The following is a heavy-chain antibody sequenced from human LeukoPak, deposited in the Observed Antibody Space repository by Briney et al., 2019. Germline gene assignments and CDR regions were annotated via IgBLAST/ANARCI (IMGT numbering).Heavy chain of an antibody. D-gene: IGHD1-1*01. V-gene: IGHV4-34*01. CDR2: INHRGDT. CDR3: ARGPTISETGYFDY. Sequence: SETLSLTCAVYGGSFSTYYWSWIRESPGKSLEWIAEINHRGDTNYTPSVKSRVTISVDTSKNQFSLKITSLTAADTPLYYCARGPTISETGYFDYWGQGTLVTVSS. CDR1: GGSFSTYY. J-gene: IGHJ4*03.